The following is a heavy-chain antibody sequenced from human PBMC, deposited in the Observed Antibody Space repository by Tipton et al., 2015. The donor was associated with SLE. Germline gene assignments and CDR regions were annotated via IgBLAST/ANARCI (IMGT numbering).Heavy chain of an antibody. V-gene: IGHV4-39*07. CDR2: IYYSGST. CDR3: ARDQAGSLDY. CDR1: GGSISSSSYY. Sequence: TLSLTCTVSGGSISSSSYYWGWIRQPPGKGLEWIGSIYYSGSTYYNPSLKSRVTISVDTSKNQFSLKLNSVTAADTAVYYCARDQAGSLDYWGQGTLVTVSS. J-gene: IGHJ4*02.